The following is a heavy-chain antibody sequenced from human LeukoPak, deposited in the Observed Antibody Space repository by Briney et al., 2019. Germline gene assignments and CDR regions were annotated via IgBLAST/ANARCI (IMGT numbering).Heavy chain of an antibody. V-gene: IGHV1-8*03. CDR1: GYTFTSYD. J-gene: IGHJ3*02. D-gene: IGHD3-9*01. Sequence: GASVKVSCKASGYTFTSYDINWVRQATGQGLEWMGWMNPNGGNTGYAQKFQGRVTITRNTSISTAYMELSSLRSEDTAVYYCARVNVPRYFDWLLFSDAFDIWGQGTMVTVSS. CDR2: MNPNGGNT. CDR3: ARVNVPRYFDWLLFSDAFDI.